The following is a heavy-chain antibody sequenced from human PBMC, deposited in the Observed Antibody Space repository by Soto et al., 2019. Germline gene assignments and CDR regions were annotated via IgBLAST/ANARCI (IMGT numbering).Heavy chain of an antibody. CDR1: GISFSNAW. CDR2: IKSSPDGGTT. Sequence: GGSLRLSCAASGISFSNAWMSWVRQAPGKGLEWVGRIKSSPDGGTTDYAAPVKGRFTISRHDSQNMVYLQMNSLKNEDTAVYYCATDRYYGSGARWFDPWGQGTLVTVSS. CDR3: ATDRYYGSGARWFDP. V-gene: IGHV3-15*01. D-gene: IGHD3-10*01. J-gene: IGHJ5*02.